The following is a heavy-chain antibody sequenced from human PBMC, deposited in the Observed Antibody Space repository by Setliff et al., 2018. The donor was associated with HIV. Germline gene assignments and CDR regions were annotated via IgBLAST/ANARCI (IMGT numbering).Heavy chain of an antibody. Sequence: RASVKVSCKASGYTFTGYYMHWVRQAPGQGLEWMGWINPNSGGTNYAQKFQGRVTMTRDTSTSIVYVELSSLRSEDTAVYYCARGIGGLIDYWGQGTLVTVSS. CDR3: ARGIGGLIDY. D-gene: IGHD3-16*01. J-gene: IGHJ4*02. V-gene: IGHV1-2*02. CDR2: INPNSGGT. CDR1: GYTFTGYY.